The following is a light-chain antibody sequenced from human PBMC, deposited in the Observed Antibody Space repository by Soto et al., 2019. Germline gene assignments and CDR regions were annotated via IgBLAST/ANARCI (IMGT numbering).Light chain of an antibody. V-gene: IGKV3-20*01. CDR2: GAS. CDR3: QQYVSSPRT. CDR1: QSVSSSY. Sequence: EIVLTQSPGTLSLSPGQRARLSCRASQSVSSSYLAWYQQKPGRAPTLLIYGASSRATGIPDRFSGSGSGTDFTLTISRLEPEDFAVYYCQQYVSSPRTFGQGTKVDIK. J-gene: IGKJ1*01.